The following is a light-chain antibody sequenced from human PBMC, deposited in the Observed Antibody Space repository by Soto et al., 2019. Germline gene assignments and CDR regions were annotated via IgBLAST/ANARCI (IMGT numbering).Light chain of an antibody. CDR2: DVS. CDR1: STDVGGYNY. CDR3: NSYSGGPPLYL. J-gene: IGLJ1*01. Sequence: QSALTQPASVSGSPGQSITISCTGTSTDVGGYNYVSWYQQHPGKAPQLLISDVSNRPSGVSFRFSGSKSGNTASLTISGLQAEDEADYYCNSYSGGPPLYLFGTGTKLTVL. V-gene: IGLV2-14*01.